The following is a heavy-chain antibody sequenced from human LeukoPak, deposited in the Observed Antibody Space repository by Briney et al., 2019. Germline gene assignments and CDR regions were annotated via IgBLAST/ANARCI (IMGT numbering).Heavy chain of an antibody. CDR3: ATEGEYGVGVGRYFDD. CDR2: IGSSGSYI. J-gene: IGHJ4*02. CDR1: GFTFSDYN. Sequence: PGGSLRLSCAASGFTFSDYNMNWVRQAPGKGLEWVSSIGSSGSYIYYAESVKGRFTISRDNAKNSLYLQMNSLRAEDTAVYYCATEGEYGVGVGRYFDDGGQGTLVTVSS. D-gene: IGHD1-26*01. V-gene: IGHV3-21*01.